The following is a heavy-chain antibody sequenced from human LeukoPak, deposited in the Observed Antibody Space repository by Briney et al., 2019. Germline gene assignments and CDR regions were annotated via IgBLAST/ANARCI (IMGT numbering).Heavy chain of an antibody. Sequence: GGSLRLSCAASGFTFSSYAMHWVRQAPGKGLEWVAVISYDGSNKYYADSVKGRFTISRDNSKNTLYLQMNSLRAEDTAVYYCARTYSSSSFVDYWGQGTLVTVSS. V-gene: IGHV3-30-3*01. D-gene: IGHD6-6*01. J-gene: IGHJ4*02. CDR1: GFTFSSYA. CDR2: ISYDGSNK. CDR3: ARTYSSSSFVDY.